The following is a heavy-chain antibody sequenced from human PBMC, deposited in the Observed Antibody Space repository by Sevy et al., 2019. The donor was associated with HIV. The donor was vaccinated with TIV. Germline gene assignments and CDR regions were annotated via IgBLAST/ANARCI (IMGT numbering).Heavy chain of an antibody. V-gene: IGHV3-7*01. J-gene: IGHJ4*02. CDR2: IRPEGNEI. CDR1: GFTYDAFW. CDR3: ARRYFDL. Sequence: GGSLRLSCAASGFTYDAFWMQWVRQAPGKGLEWVANIRPEGNEIYYAESVRGRFTISRDNSKESLYLQMSNLRVEDTATYFCARRYFDLWGQGALVTVSS.